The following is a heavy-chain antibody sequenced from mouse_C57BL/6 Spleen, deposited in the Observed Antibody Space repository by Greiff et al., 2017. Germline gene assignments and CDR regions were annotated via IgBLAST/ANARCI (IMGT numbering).Heavy chain of an antibody. CDR2: ISNGGGST. V-gene: IGHV5-12*01. CDR1: GFTFSDYY. CDR3: ARHDHYGNYDYYAMDY. D-gene: IGHD2-1*01. J-gene: IGHJ4*01. Sequence: EVMLVESGGGLVQPGGSLKLSCAASGFTFSDYYMYWVRQTPEKRLEWVAYISNGGGSTYNQDTVKGRFTISRDNAKNTLDLQMSRLKSEDTARYDCARHDHYGNYDYYAMDYWGQGTSVTVSS.